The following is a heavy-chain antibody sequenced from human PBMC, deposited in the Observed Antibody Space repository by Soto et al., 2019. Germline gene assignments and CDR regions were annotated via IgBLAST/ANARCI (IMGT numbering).Heavy chain of an antibody. D-gene: IGHD2-15*01. CDR2: ISGSGGST. V-gene: IGHV3-23*01. Sequence: GGSLRLSCAASGFTFSSYAMSWVRQAPGKGLEWVSAISGSGGSTYYADSVKGRFTISRDNSKNTLYLQMNSLRAEDTAVYYCAKDSKVVAATESLFFDYWGQGTLVTVSS. CDR1: GFTFSSYA. CDR3: AKDSKVVAATESLFFDY. J-gene: IGHJ4*02.